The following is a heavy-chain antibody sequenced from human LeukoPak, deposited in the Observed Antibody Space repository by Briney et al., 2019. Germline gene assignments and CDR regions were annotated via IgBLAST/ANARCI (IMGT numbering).Heavy chain of an antibody. CDR3: ARSGVD. CDR1: GLTVSSAN. D-gene: IGHD3-3*01. CDR2: ISGSTGNT. J-gene: IGHJ4*02. Sequence: QPGGSLRLSCVASGLTVSSANMNWVRQAPGKGLEWVSFISGSTGNTFYADSVKGRFTMSRDNVKNSLYLRMNSLRDEDTAVYYCARSGVDWGQGTLVTVSS. V-gene: IGHV3-48*02.